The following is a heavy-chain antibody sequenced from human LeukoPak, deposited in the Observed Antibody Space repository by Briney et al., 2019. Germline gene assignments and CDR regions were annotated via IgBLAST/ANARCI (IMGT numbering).Heavy chain of an antibody. V-gene: IGHV5-51*01. J-gene: IGHJ4*02. CDR2: IYPGDSDT. CDR1: W. CDR3: ARLGVVITPYFDY. Sequence: WIGWVRXXPGKGLEXMGIIYPGDSDTRYSPSFQGQVTVSADKSISTAYLQWSSLKASDTAMYYCARLGVVITPYFDYWGQGTLATVSS. D-gene: IGHD3-22*01.